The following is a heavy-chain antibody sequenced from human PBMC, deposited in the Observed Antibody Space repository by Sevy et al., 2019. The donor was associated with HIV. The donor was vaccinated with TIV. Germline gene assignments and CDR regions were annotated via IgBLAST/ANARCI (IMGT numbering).Heavy chain of an antibody. V-gene: IGHV3-72*01. D-gene: IGHD6-19*01. J-gene: IGHJ4*02. CDR3: ARVTAVADLYFDY. Sequence: GGFLRLSCATSGFTFSDYYMDCVRQAPGKGLEWVGRIRNKPNIYTTEYAASVKGRFNISRDDSKNSLYLQMNSLKTEDTAVYYCARVTAVADLYFDYWGQGTLVTVSS. CDR1: GFTFSDYY. CDR2: IRNKPNIYTT.